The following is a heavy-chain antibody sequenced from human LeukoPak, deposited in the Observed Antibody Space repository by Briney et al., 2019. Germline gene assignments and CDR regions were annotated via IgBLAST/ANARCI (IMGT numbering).Heavy chain of an antibody. J-gene: IGHJ6*02. V-gene: IGHV3-13*04. CDR2: IGTAGDT. CDR3: ARGLYSGSYYYYYGMDV. D-gene: IGHD1-26*01. Sequence: PGGSLRLSCAASGXTFSSYDMHWVRQATGKGLEWVSAIGTAGDTYYPGSVKGRFTISRENAKNSLYLQMNSLRAGDTAVYYCARGLYSGSYYYYYGMDVWGQGTTVTVSS. CDR1: GXTFSSYD.